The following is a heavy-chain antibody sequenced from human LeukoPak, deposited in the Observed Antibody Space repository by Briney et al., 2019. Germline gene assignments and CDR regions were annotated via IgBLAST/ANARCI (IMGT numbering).Heavy chain of an antibody. V-gene: IGHV6-1*01. J-gene: IGHJ5*01. CDR1: GDSVSSNSAA. CDR2: TYYRSKWSN. CDR3: ARGSAISVRTHDS. D-gene: IGHD2-21*01. Sequence: SQTLSLTCAISGDSVSSNSAAWNWIRQPPSRGLEWLGRTYYRSKWSNDAVSVKSRITINPDTSKNQFSLQLDSVTPEDTAVYYCARGSAISVRTHDSWGQGTLVTVSS.